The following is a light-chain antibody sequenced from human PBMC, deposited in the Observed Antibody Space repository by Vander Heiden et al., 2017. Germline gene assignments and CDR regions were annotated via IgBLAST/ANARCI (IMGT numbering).Light chain of an antibody. CDR1: NNDVGAYIY. Sequence: QSALTHPPSASGSPGQSVTISCTGTNNDVGAYIYVSWYQQHPGKAPKLMIYEVNRRPSGVPDRFSGSKSGTTASLTVSGLQVEDEADYYCSSYAGSDNSVVFGGGTKL. J-gene: IGLJ2*01. V-gene: IGLV2-8*01. CDR2: EVN. CDR3: SSYAGSDNSVV.